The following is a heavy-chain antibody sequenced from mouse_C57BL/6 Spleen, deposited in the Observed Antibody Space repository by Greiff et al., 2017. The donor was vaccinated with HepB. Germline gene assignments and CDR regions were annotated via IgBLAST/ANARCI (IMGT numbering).Heavy chain of an antibody. V-gene: IGHV1-80*01. CDR3: ARDYYGSSSYYYAMDY. Sequence: SGAELVKPGASVKISCKASGYAFSSYWMNWVKQRPGKGLEWIGQIYPGDGDTNYNGKFKGKATLTADKSSSTAYMQLSSLTSEDSAVYFCARDYYGSSSYYYAMDYWGQGTSVTVSS. D-gene: IGHD1-1*01. CDR1: GYAFSSYW. J-gene: IGHJ4*01. CDR2: IYPGDGDT.